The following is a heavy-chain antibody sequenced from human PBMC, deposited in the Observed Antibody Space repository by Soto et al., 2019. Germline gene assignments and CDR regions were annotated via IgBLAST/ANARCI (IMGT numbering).Heavy chain of an antibody. CDR2: INAGNGNT. CDR3: ARDIREPAAIFYYYYYMDV. V-gene: IGHV1-3*01. CDR1: GYTFTSYA. D-gene: IGHD2-2*01. J-gene: IGHJ6*03. Sequence: ASVKVSCKASGYTFTSYAMHWVRQAPGQRLEWMGWINAGNGNTKYSQKFQGRVTITRDTSASTAYMELGSLRSEDTAVYYCARDIREPAAIFYYYYYMDVWGKGTTVTVSS.